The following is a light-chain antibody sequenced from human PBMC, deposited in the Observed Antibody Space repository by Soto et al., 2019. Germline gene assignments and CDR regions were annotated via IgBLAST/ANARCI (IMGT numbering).Light chain of an antibody. V-gene: IGKV2-24*01. J-gene: IGKJ1*01. Sequence: DIVLTQTPLSSPVTLGQPASISCRSSQSLVYSDGNTYLSWLQQRPGQPPRLLIYQISNRFSGVPDRFSGRGAGTDFTLKISRGEAEDVGVYSCVQFSHFPRTFGQGTKVEIK. CDR1: QSLVYSDGNTY. CDR3: VQFSHFPRT. CDR2: QIS.